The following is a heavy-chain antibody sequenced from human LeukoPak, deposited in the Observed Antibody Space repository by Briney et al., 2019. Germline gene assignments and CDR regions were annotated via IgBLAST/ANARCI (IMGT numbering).Heavy chain of an antibody. V-gene: IGHV4-59*12. J-gene: IGHJ4*02. CDR3: ARRGEEMATILLDY. Sequence: SETLSLTCTVSGGTISSYYWSWIRKPPGKGLEWIGYIYYSGSTNYNPSLKSRVTISVDTSKNQFSLKLSSVTAADTAVYYCARRGEEMATILLDYWGQGTLVTVLS. D-gene: IGHD5-24*01. CDR1: GGTISSYY. CDR2: IYYSGST.